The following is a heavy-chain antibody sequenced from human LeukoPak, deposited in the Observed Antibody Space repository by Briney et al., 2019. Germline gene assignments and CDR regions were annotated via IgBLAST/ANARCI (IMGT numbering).Heavy chain of an antibody. Sequence: SGTLSLTCVVSGGSISSGSMSNSNWWSWVRQPPGKGLEWIGEIYHSGSTNYNPSLKSRVTISVDKSENQISLILNSVTAADTAVYYCARSRFGSYYSRDAFDIWGQGTLVTVSS. CDR3: ARSRFGSYYSRDAFDI. CDR1: GGSISSGSMSNSNW. D-gene: IGHD3-10*01. CDR2: IYHSGST. J-gene: IGHJ3*02. V-gene: IGHV4-4*02.